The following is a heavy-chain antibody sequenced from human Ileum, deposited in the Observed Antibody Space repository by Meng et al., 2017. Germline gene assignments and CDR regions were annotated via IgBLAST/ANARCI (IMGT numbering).Heavy chain of an antibody. Sequence: QGQVHQWGAGLFEPSEPLSLTCAIGGGSFSTYYWSWIRQPPGKGLEWIGEISRSGTTNYNPSLKSRVTISVDTSKNKFSLTVTSVTAADSALYYCARSGVTTVTYLDWGQGTLVTVSS. CDR3: ARSGVTTVTYLD. CDR1: GGSFSTYY. D-gene: IGHD4-11*01. V-gene: IGHV4-34*01. CDR2: ISRSGTT. J-gene: IGHJ4*02.